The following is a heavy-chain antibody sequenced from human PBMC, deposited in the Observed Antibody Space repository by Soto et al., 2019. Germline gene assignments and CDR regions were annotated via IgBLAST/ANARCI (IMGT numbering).Heavy chain of an antibody. V-gene: IGHV4-59*08. Sequence: PSETLSLTCTVSGGSISSYYWSWIRQPPGKGLEWIGYIYYSGSTNYNPSLKSRVTISVDTSKNQFSLKLSSVTAADTAVYYCARSLDSSGYFFAFWGHGILVTVSS. CDR2: IYYSGST. CDR1: GGSISSYY. D-gene: IGHD3-22*01. J-gene: IGHJ5*01. CDR3: ARSLDSSGYFFAF.